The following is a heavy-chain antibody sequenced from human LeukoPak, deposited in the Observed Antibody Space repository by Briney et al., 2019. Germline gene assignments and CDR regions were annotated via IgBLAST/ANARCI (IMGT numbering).Heavy chain of an antibody. CDR1: GGSFSGYY. D-gene: IGHD3-10*01. CDR2: INHSGST. CDR3: ARSPMVRGVNHAFDI. J-gene: IGHJ3*02. Sequence: PSGTLSLTCAVYGGSFSGYYWSWIRQPPGKGLEWIGEINHSGSTNYNPSLKSRVTISVDTSKNQFSLKLSSVTAADTAVYYCARSPMVRGVNHAFDIWGQGTMVTVSS. V-gene: IGHV4-34*01.